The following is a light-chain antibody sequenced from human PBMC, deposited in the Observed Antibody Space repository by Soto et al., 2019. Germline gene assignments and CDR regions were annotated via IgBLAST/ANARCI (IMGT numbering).Light chain of an antibody. Sequence: EIVLTQSPATLSVSPGGIATLSSSASQSIGDTLARYQQKPGQAPRLLIHGASSRVTGFPARFSGSGSGTEFTLTISTLQSEDFAVYYCQQYNNWPQITFGQGTRLEIK. V-gene: IGKV3-15*01. CDR1: QSIGDT. CDR2: GAS. J-gene: IGKJ5*01. CDR3: QQYNNWPQIT.